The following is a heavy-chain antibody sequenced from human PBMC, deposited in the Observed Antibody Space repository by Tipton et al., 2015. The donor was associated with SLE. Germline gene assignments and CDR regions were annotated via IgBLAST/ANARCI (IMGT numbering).Heavy chain of an antibody. CDR3: AKAWLVATTGGGYYYYCLDV. CDR1: GFPFSSHA. Sequence: SLRLSCAASGFPFSSHAMNWVRQAPGKGLEWVSVITGSGGDTYYADSVKGRFTISRDNYKNALYLQMNSLRAEDTAVYYCAKAWLVATTGGGYYYYCLDVWGQGTTVTVSS. D-gene: IGHD5-12*01. V-gene: IGHV3-23*01. CDR2: ITGSGGDT. J-gene: IGHJ6*02.